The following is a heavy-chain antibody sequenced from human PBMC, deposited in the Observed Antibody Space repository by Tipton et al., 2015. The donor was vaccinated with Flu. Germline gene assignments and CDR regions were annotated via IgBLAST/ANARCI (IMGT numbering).Heavy chain of an antibody. CDR3: ARQLPGLYNKAFQH. Sequence: QLVQSGAEVKKSGESLKISCKTSGYSFTSYWLGWVRQMPGKDLEWMGIIYPADSDTKYCPAFEGQVTISAVKSIDTAYLQWSSLKASDTAIYYCARQLPGLYNKAFQHWGPGTLVIVSS. CDR1: GYSFTSYW. V-gene: IGHV5-51*01. D-gene: IGHD3-10*01. CDR2: IYPADSDT. J-gene: IGHJ1*01.